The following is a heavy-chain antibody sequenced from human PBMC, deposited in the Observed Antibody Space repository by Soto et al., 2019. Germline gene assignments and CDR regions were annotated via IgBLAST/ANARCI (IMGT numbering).Heavy chain of an antibody. CDR3: ARVAIASGGVIAVTYALDV. CDR1: GDSISSNS. CDR2: ITSSGSTT. Sequence: ETLSLTCTVSGDSISSNSHYWGWIRQAPGKGLEWVSFITSSGSTTYYADSVKGRFTVSRDNVKNSLFLQMNSLRDEDTAVYYCARVAIASGGVIAVTYALDVWGQGTTVTVSS. V-gene: IGHV3-48*02. D-gene: IGHD3-16*02. J-gene: IGHJ6*02.